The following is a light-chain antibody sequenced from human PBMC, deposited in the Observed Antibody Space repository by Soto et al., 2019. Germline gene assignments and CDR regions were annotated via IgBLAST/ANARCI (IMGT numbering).Light chain of an antibody. CDR1: SSDVGGYNY. CDR3: SSYTSSNTLYVV. CDR2: DVS. V-gene: IGLV2-14*01. J-gene: IGLJ2*01. Sequence: QSALTQPASVSGSPGQSITISCTATSSDVGGYNYVSWYQQHPGKAPKLMIYDVSNRPSGVSNRFSGSKSGNTASLTISGLQAEDEADYYCSSYTSSNTLYVVFGGGTKLTVL.